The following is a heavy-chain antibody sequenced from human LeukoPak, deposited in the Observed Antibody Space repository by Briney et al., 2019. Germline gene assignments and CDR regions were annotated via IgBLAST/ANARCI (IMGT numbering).Heavy chain of an antibody. D-gene: IGHD6-6*01. CDR1: GYTFTGYY. J-gene: IGHJ6*03. V-gene: IGHV1-2*02. Sequence: GASVKVSCKASGYTFTGYYMHWVRQAPGQGLEWMGWINPNSGGTNYAQKFQGRVTMTRDTSISTAYMELSRLRSDDTAVYYCARGPRFGSIAARDYYYYMDVWGKGTTVTVSS. CDR3: ARGPRFGSIAARDYYYYMDV. CDR2: INPNSGGT.